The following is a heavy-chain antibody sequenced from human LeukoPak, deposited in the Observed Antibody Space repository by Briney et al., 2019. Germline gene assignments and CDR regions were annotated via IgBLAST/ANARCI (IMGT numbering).Heavy chain of an antibody. V-gene: IGHV3-21*01. CDR1: GFSFSSYG. CDR3: VREAAATLFDY. CDR2: ISSSSRDI. J-gene: IGHJ4*02. Sequence: PGGSLRLSCAASGFSFSSYGMHWVRQAPGKGLEWVAAISSSSRDIFYADSVRGRFSISRDNTQNSLSLQMNNLRAEDTAVYYCVREAAATLFDYWGQGTLVTVSS. D-gene: IGHD1-26*01.